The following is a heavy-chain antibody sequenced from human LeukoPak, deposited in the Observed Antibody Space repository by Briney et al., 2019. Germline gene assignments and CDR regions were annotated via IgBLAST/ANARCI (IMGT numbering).Heavy chain of an antibody. J-gene: IGHJ5*02. CDR3: ARSWPTMVRGVVDWFDP. D-gene: IGHD3-10*01. CDR2: ISYDGSNK. V-gene: IGHV3-30-3*01. Sequence: PGRSLRLSCAASGFTFSSYAMHWVRQAPGKGLEWVAVISYDGSNKYYADSVKGRFTISRDNSKNTLYLQMNSLRAEDTAVYYCARSWPTMVRGVVDWFDPWGQGTLVTVSP. CDR1: GFTFSSYA.